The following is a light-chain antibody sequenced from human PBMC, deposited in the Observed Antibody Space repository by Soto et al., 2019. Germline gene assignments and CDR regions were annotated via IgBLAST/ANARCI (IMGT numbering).Light chain of an antibody. V-gene: IGKV3-15*01. CDR3: QQYNNWPPQDT. CDR2: GAS. CDR1: ETVRTN. Sequence: IVMTQSPVTLSVSPGERVTLSCRASETVRTNLAWFQQKPGQTPRLLIFGASTRATGIPTRFTGSGSETEFTLTIDSLQSEDFAVYYCQQYNNWPPQDTFGQGTKLEIK. J-gene: IGKJ2*01.